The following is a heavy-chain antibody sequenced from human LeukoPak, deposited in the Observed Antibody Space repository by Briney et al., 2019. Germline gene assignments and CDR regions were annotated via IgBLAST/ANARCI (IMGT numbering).Heavy chain of an antibody. Sequence: SETLSLTCTVSGGSISSHYWSWIRQPPGKGLEWIGYTYYSGSTNYNPSLKSRVTISVDTSKNQFSLKLSSVTAADTAVYYCARSGWYDFDYWGQGTLVTASS. CDR1: GGSISSHY. D-gene: IGHD6-19*01. J-gene: IGHJ4*02. CDR3: ARSGWYDFDY. V-gene: IGHV4-59*11. CDR2: TYYSGST.